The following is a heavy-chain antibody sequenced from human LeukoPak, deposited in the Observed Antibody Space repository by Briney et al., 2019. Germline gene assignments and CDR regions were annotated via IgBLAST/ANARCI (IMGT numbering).Heavy chain of an antibody. D-gene: IGHD5-24*01. CDR1: GFTVSRNY. CDR2: IYSGGST. CDR3: ASSDGYNCFRY. Sequence: GGSLRLSCAASGFTVSRNYMCWVRQAPGKGLEWVSVIYSGGSTYYADSVMGRFTISRDSSKNTLYLQVNSLRAEDTAVYYCASSDGYNCFRYWGQGTLVTVSS. J-gene: IGHJ4*02. V-gene: IGHV3-53*01.